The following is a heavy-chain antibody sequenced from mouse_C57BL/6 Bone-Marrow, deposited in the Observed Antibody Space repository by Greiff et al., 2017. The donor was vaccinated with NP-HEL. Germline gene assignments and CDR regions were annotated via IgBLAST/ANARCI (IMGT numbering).Heavy chain of an antibody. CDR1: FSTFTIHL. V-gene: IGHV1-59*01. D-gene: IGHD2-2*01. CDR3: ARVSTMVKWFAY. CDR2: IDPSSLYT. Sequence: QVQLQQSGAELVRPFTPANWSCKRYFSTFTIHLMHCLTPLPLQVLEWIGVIDPSSLYTNYNTKFKGKATLTVDTSSSTAYMQLSSLTSEDSAVYYCARVSTMVKWFAYWGQGTLVTVSA. J-gene: IGHJ3*01.